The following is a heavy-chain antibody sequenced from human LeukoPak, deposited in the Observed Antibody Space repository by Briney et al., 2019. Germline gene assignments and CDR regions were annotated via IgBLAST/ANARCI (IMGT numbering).Heavy chain of an antibody. CDR2: ISPYNGHT. V-gene: IGHV1-18*04. Sequence: ASVTVSCKASAYRFTSYGINWVRQAPGQGLEWMGWISPYNGHTNYAQKFQGRVTMTTDTSTTTASMEVRSLRSDDTAVYYCARDGDGSSRYFHHWGGGTLVTVSS. J-gene: IGHJ1*01. CDR1: AYRFTSYG. D-gene: IGHD6-6*01. CDR3: ARDGDGSSRYFHH.